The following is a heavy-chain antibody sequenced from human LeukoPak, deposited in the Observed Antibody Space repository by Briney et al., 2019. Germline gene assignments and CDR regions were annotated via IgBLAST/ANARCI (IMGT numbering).Heavy chain of an antibody. CDR1: GGSFSGYY. J-gene: IGHJ1*01. Sequence: SETLSLTCAVYGGSFSGYYWSWIRQPPGKGLEWIGEINHSGSTNYNPSLKSRVTISVDTSKNQFSLKLSSVTAADTAVYYCARPKDLYCSGGSYYRRAEYFQHWGQGTLVTASS. V-gene: IGHV4-34*01. D-gene: IGHD2-15*01. CDR3: ARPKDLYCSGGSYYRRAEYFQH. CDR2: INHSGST.